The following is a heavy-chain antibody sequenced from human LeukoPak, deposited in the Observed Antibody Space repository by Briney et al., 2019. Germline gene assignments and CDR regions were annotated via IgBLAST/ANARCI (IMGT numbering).Heavy chain of an antibody. V-gene: IGHV4-59*01. Sequence: SETLSLTCAVYGGSFSGYYWSWIRQPPGKGLEWIGYIYYSGSTNYNPSLKSRVTISVDTSKNQFSLKLSSVTAADTAVYYCARAGTDYYDSSGYYKAYWFDPWGQGTLVTVSS. CDR2: IYYSGST. CDR1: GGSFSGYY. D-gene: IGHD3-22*01. CDR3: ARAGTDYYDSSGYYKAYWFDP. J-gene: IGHJ5*02.